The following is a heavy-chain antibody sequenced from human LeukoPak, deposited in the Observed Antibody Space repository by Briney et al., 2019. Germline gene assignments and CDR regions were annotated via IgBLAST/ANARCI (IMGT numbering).Heavy chain of an antibody. J-gene: IGHJ4*02. CDR3: ARAPYYYGSGSPPVDY. CDR2: ISAYNGNT. Sequence: ASVKVSCKASGYTFTSYGISWVRQAPGQGLEWMGWISAYNGNTNYAQKLQGRVTMTTDTSTSTTYMELRSLRSDDTAVYYCARAPYYYGSGSPPVDYWGQGTLVTVSS. D-gene: IGHD3-10*01. V-gene: IGHV1-18*01. CDR1: GYTFTSYG.